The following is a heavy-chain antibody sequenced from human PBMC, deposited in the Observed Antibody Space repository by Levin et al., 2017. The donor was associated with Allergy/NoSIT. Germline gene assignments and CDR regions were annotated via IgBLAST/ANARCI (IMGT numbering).Heavy chain of an antibody. J-gene: IGHJ4*02. CDR3: AKGYYYDSSGYYSMEKEFDY. V-gene: IGHV3-30*18. D-gene: IGHD3-22*01. Sequence: GGSLRLSCAASGFTFSSYGMHWVRQAPGKGLEWVAVISYDGSNKYYADSVKGRFTISRDNSKNTLYLQMNSLRAEDTAVYYCAKGYYYDSSGYYSMEKEFDYWGQGTLVTVSS. CDR1: GFTFSSYG. CDR2: ISYDGSNK.